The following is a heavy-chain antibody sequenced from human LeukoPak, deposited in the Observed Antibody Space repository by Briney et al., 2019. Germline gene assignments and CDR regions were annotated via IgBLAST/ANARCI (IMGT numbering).Heavy chain of an antibody. CDR2: INPNSGGT. V-gene: IGHV1-2*02. Sequence: ASVKVSCKASGYTFTGYYMHWVRQAPGQGPEWMGWINPNSGGTNYAQKFQGRVTMTRDTSISTAYMELSRLRSDDTAVYYCARADYYDSSGYPSFDYWGQGTLVTVSS. D-gene: IGHD3-22*01. CDR1: GYTFTGYY. CDR3: ARADYYDSSGYPSFDY. J-gene: IGHJ4*02.